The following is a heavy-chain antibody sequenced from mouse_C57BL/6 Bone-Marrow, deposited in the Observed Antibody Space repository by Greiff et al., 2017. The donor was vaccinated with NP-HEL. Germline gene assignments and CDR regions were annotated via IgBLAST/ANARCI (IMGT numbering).Heavy chain of an antibody. CDR1: GYAFTNYL. CDR2: INPGSGGT. Sequence: VQLQQSGAELVRPGTSVKVSCKASGYAFTNYLIEWVKQRPGQGLEWIGVINPGSGGTNYNEKFKGKATLTADKSSSTAYMQLSSLTSEDSAVYFCAKGDGKAFAYWGQGTLVTVSA. V-gene: IGHV1-54*01. CDR3: AKGDGKAFAY. D-gene: IGHD2-1*01. J-gene: IGHJ3*01.